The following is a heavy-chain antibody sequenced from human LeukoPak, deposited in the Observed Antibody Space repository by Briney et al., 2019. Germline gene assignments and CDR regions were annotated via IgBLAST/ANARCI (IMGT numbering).Heavy chain of an antibody. V-gene: IGHV3-30*18. CDR1: GFTFSRYG. D-gene: IGHD6-13*01. J-gene: IGHJ4*02. CDR3: TKDQQVGAAAYCFDS. Sequence: GGSLRLSCAASGFTFSRYGLHWVRQAPAKELEGVAGIANDGKDKKYADSVKGRFSISRDNSKSTLYLQMNSLRAEDTGVYYCTKDQQVGAAAYCFDSWGQGTLVTVPS. CDR2: IANDGKDK.